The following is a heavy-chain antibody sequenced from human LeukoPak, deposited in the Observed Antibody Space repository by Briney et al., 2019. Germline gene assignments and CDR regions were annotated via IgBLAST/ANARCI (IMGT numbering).Heavy chain of an antibody. CDR2: IKQDGSEK. J-gene: IGHJ4*02. D-gene: IGHD1-26*01. CDR3: ASGGPDQWEIRSGSFDS. V-gene: IGHV3-7*01. CDR1: EFTFSSYW. Sequence: QAGGSLRLSCAASEFTFSSYWMSWVRQAPGKGLEWVPSIKQDGSEKYYVDSVKGRVTSSRDNAKKSLFLDMNSLRAEDTAVYYCASGGPDQWEIRSGSFDSWGQGTLVIVSS.